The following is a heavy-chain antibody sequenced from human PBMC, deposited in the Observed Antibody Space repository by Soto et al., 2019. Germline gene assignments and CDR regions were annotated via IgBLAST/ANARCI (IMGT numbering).Heavy chain of an antibody. V-gene: IGHV4-59*01. J-gene: IGHJ3*02. CDR3: ARVWGGAFDI. Sequence: SQTLSLTCTVSGGSISRYYWSWIRQPPGKGLEWIGYIYYSGSTNYNPSLKSRVTISVDTSKNQFSLKLSSVTAADTAVYYCARVWGGAFDIWGQGTMVTVSS. D-gene: IGHD3-10*01. CDR1: GGSISRYY. CDR2: IYYSGST.